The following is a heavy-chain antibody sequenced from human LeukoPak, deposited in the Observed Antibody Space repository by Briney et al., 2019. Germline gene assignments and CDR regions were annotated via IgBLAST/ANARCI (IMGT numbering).Heavy chain of an antibody. J-gene: IGHJ4*02. Sequence: GGSLRLSCAASGFTFSSYGMHWVRQAPGKGLEWVAVIWYDGSNKYYADPVKGRFTISRDNSKNRLYLQMNNLRAEDTALYFCARVGYNSGWYEYWGQGTLVTVSS. CDR3: ARVGYNSGWYEY. V-gene: IGHV3-33*01. D-gene: IGHD6-19*01. CDR1: GFTFSSYG. CDR2: IWYDGSNK.